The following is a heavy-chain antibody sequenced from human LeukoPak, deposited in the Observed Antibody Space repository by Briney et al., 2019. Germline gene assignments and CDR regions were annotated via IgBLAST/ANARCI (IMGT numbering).Heavy chain of an antibody. CDR1: GFTFGSYS. D-gene: IGHD6-19*01. CDR2: ISSSNSYI. Sequence: GGSLRLSCAASGFTFGSYSMNWVRQAPGKGLEWVSSISSSNSYIYYADSVKGRFTISRDNAKNSLYLQMNSLRAEDTAVYYCARVIAVAGKNYYYYYYMDVWGKGTTVTVSS. J-gene: IGHJ6*03. V-gene: IGHV3-21*01. CDR3: ARVIAVAGKNYYYYYYMDV.